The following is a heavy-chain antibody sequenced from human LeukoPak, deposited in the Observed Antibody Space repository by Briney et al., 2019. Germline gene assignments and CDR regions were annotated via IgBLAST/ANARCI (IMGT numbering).Heavy chain of an antibody. Sequence: GGSLRLSCAASGFSFSRSVVGWVRQAPGKGLEWVSTFLTSTGTTYYTASLRGRFTISADVSKNTLYLQMDRLRAGDTAVYYCVKDYHDYDDLTFIDIWGRGTLVTVSS. D-gene: IGHD4-17*01. CDR1: GFSFSRSV. V-gene: IGHV3-23*01. CDR3: VKDYHDYDDLTFIDI. CDR2: FLTSTGTT. J-gene: IGHJ3*02.